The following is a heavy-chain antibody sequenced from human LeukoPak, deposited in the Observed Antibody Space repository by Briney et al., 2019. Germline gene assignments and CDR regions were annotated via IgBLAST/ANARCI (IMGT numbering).Heavy chain of an antibody. CDR1: GGSFSGYY. J-gene: IGHJ4*02. CDR3: ARGYRKVVVAAASFDY. V-gene: IGHV4-34*01. D-gene: IGHD2-15*01. Sequence: SETLSLTCAVYGGSFSGYYWSWIRQPPGKGLEWIGEINHSGSTNHNPSLKSRVTISVDTSKNQFSLKLSSVTAADTAVYYCARGYRKVVVAAASFDYWGQGTLVTVSS. CDR2: INHSGST.